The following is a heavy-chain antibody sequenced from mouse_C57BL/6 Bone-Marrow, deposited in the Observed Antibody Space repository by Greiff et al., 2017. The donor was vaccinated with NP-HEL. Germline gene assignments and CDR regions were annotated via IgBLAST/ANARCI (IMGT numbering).Heavy chain of an antibody. Sequence: VQLQQPGAELVKPGASVKMSCKASGYTFTSYWITWVKQRPGQGLEWIGDIYPGSGSTNYNEKFKSKATLTVDKSSSTAYMQLSSLTSEDSAVYYCARDPTSYWGQGTLVTVSA. V-gene: IGHV1-55*01. CDR3: ARDPTSY. CDR1: GYTFTSYW. CDR2: IYPGSGST. J-gene: IGHJ3*01.